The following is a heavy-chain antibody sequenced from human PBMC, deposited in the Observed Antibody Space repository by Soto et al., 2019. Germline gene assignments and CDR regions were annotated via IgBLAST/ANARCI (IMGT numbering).Heavy chain of an antibody. D-gene: IGHD6-19*01. Sequence: HPGGSLRLSCAASGFTFSSYAMSWVRQAPGKGLEWVSAISGSGGSTYYADSVKGRFTISRDNSKNTLYLQMNSLRAEDTAVYYCAKDRHLTVAGTSHWGQGTLVTVSS. CDR2: ISGSGGST. CDR3: AKDRHLTVAGTSH. CDR1: GFTFSSYA. J-gene: IGHJ4*02. V-gene: IGHV3-23*01.